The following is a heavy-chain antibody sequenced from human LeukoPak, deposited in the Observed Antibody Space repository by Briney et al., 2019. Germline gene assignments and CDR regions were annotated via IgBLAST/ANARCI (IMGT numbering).Heavy chain of an antibody. CDR3: ARDMVVNAIRTWYFDL. Sequence: GGSLRLSCAASGFTFSSYSMNWVRQAPGKGLEWVSSISSSSSYIYYADSVKCRFTISRDNAKNSLYLQMNSLRAEDTAVYYCARDMVVNAIRTWYFDLWGRGTLVTVSS. CDR1: GFTFSSYS. V-gene: IGHV3-21*01. CDR2: ISSSSSYI. D-gene: IGHD2-21*01. J-gene: IGHJ2*01.